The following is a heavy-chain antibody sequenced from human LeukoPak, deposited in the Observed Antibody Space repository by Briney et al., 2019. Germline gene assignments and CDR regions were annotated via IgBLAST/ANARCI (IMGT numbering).Heavy chain of an antibody. CDR2: ISYDGSHK. V-gene: IGHV3-30*19. CDR3: ASGRRAYCGGDCYSADY. J-gene: IGHJ4*02. CDR1: GFTFSSYG. D-gene: IGHD2-21*02. Sequence: PGGSLRLSCAASGFTFSSYGMYWVRQAPGKGLEWVALISYDGSHKYYADSVKGRFTISRDNSKNTLYLQMNSLRPEDTAVYYCASGRRAYCGGDCYSADYWGQGTLVIVSS.